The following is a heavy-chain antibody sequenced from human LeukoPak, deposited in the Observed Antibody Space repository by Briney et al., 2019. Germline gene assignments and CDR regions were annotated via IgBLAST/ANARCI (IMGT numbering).Heavy chain of an antibody. CDR3: AKDSHRYSGSWEKYFQH. V-gene: IGHV3-9*01. D-gene: IGHD6-13*01. Sequence: GGSLRLSCAASGFTFDDYAMHWVRQAPGKGLEWVSGISWNSGSIGYADSVKGRFTISRDNAKNSLYLQMNSLRAEDTALYYCAKDSHRYSGSWEKYFQHWGQGTLVTVSS. CDR1: GFTFDDYA. CDR2: ISWNSGSI. J-gene: IGHJ1*01.